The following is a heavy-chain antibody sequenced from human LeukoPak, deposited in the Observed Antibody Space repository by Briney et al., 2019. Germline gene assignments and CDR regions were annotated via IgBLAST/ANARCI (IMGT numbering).Heavy chain of an antibody. J-gene: IGHJ4*02. CDR2: IYSTGST. V-gene: IGHV4-4*09. CDR3: GERVGTDSNGYLDY. D-gene: IGHD3-22*01. Sequence: PSETLSLTCTVSGGSINSYYWSWIRQPPGKGLECIGYIYSTGSTNYNPSLKSRPTISVDTSKNQFSLKLSSVTAADTPVYYCGERVGTDSNGYLDYWGQGTLVTVSS. CDR1: GGSINSYY.